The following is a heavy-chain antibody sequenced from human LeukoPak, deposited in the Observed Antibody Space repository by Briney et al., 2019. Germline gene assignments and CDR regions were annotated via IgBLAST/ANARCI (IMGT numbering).Heavy chain of an antibody. Sequence: SESLSLTCAVSGCSVSSGSYYWSWIRQPPGKGREGIGYIYYSGSTNYNPSLKSRVTISVDTSKNQFSLKLTSVTAADAAVYYCARSGYTYGYGFVIDYWGQGTLVTVSS. J-gene: IGHJ4*02. CDR3: ARSGYTYGYGFVIDY. D-gene: IGHD5-18*01. CDR2: IYYSGST. V-gene: IGHV4-61*01. CDR1: GCSVSSGSYY.